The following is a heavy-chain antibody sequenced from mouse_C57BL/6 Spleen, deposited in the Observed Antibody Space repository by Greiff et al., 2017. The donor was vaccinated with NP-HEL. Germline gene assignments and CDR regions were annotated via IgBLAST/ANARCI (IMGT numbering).Heavy chain of an antibody. V-gene: IGHV1-55*01. D-gene: IGHD2-4*01. J-gene: IGHJ3*01. Sequence: QLQQPGAELVKPGASVKMSCKASGYTFTSYWITWVKQRPGQGLEWIGDIYPGSGSTNYNEKFKSKATLTVDTSSSTAYMQLSSLTSEDSAVYYCARFPYDYGRAWFAYWGQGTLVTVSA. CDR1: GYTFTSYW. CDR3: ARFPYDYGRAWFAY. CDR2: IYPGSGST.